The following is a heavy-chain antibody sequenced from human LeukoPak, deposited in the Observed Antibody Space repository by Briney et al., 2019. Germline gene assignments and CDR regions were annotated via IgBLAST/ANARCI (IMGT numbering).Heavy chain of an antibody. V-gene: IGHV1-2*02. CDR1: GYTFTGYY. CDR3: AGNYYDSSGAFHI. D-gene: IGHD3-22*01. J-gene: IGHJ3*02. CDR2: INPNSGGT. Sequence: GPVKVSCKASGYTFTGYYMHWVRQAPGQGLEWMGWINPNSGGTNYAQKFQGRVTMTRDTSISTAYMELSRLRSDDTAVYYCAGNYYDSSGAFHIWGQGTMVTVSS.